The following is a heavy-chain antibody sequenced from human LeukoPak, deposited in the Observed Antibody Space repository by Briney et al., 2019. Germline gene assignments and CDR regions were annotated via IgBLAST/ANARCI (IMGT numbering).Heavy chain of an antibody. D-gene: IGHD4-11*01. CDR3: ARDQNPREQYV. V-gene: IGHV3-30-3*01. Sequence: GGSLRLPCATSGFTFSSYAMHWVRQAPGKGLEWVAVISYDGSNKYYADSVKGRFTISRDNSKNTLYLQMNSLRAEDTAVYYCARDQNPREQYVWGQGTLVTVSS. CDR2: ISYDGSNK. J-gene: IGHJ4*02. CDR1: GFTFSSYA.